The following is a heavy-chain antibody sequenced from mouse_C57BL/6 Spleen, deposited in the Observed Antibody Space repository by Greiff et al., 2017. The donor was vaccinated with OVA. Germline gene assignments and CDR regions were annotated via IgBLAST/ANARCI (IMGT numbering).Heavy chain of an antibody. CDR2: IYWDDDK. J-gene: IGHJ2*01. Sequence: QVTLKVSGPGILQSSQTLSLTCSFSGFSLSTSGMGVSWIRQPSGKGLEWLAHIYWDDDKRYNPPLKSRLTISKDTSRNQVFLKITSVDTADTATYYCARRGGGIYYDYDEGYYFDYWGQGTTLTVSS. CDR3: ARRGGGIYYDYDEGYYFDY. D-gene: IGHD2-4*01. V-gene: IGHV8-12*01. CDR1: GFSLSTSGMG.